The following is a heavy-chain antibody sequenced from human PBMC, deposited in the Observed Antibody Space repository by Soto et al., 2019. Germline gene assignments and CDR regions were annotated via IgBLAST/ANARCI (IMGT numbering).Heavy chain of an antibody. J-gene: IGHJ6*02. V-gene: IGHV1-69*06. Sequence: QVQLVQSGAEVKKPGSSVKVSCQASGGTFSSYAISWVRQAPGQGLEWMGGIIPIFGTANYAQKFQGRVTINAHKSTRTAYMELSSLRSEDTAVYYCARFESSWNGMDVWGQGTTVTGSS. CDR1: GGTFSSYA. CDR3: ARFESSWNGMDV. CDR2: IIPIFGTA. D-gene: IGHD6-13*01.